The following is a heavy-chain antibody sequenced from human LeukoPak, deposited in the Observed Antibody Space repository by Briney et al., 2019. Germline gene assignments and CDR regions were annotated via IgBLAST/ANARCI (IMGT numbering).Heavy chain of an antibody. CDR3: ARDLGVYSSSWYGPDYYYYYMDV. J-gene: IGHJ6*03. Sequence: GASVKVSCKASGYTFTSYYMHWVRQAPGQGLEWMGIINPSGGSTSYAQKFQGRVTMTRDMSTSTVYMELSSLRSEDTAVYYCARDLGVYSSSWYGPDYYYYYMDVWGKGTTVTVSS. CDR2: INPSGGST. V-gene: IGHV1-46*01. CDR1: GYTFTSYY. D-gene: IGHD6-13*01.